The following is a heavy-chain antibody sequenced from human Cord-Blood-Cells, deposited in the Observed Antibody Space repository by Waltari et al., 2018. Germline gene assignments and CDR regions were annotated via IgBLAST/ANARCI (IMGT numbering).Heavy chain of an antibody. CDR3: ARDGDVDTAMVTYY. CDR1: GLTVSSNY. V-gene: IGHV3-53*01. J-gene: IGHJ4*02. Sequence: EVQLVESGGGLIQPGGSLRLSCAASGLTVSSNYMSWVRRAPGKGLEWVSVIYSGGSTYYADSVKGRFTISRDNSKNTLYLQMNSLRAEDTAVYYCARDGDVDTAMVTYYWGQGTLVTVSS. CDR2: IYSGGST. D-gene: IGHD5-18*01.